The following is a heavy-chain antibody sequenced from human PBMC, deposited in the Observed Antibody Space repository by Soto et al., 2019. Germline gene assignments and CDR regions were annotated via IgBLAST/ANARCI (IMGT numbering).Heavy chain of an antibody. CDR1: GYTFTSYG. CDR2: ISAYNGNT. D-gene: IGHD5-18*01. Sequence: GASVKVSCKASGYTFTSYGISWVRQAPGQGLEWMGWISAYNGNTNYAQKLQGRVTMTTDTSTSTAYMELRSLRSDDTAVYYCARDLEADTAMVEHFDYWGQGTLVTVSS. CDR3: ARDLEADTAMVEHFDY. J-gene: IGHJ4*02. V-gene: IGHV1-18*01.